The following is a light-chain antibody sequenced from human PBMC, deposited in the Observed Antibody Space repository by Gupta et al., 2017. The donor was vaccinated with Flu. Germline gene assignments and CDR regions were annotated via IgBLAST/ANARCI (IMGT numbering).Light chain of an antibody. V-gene: IGLV2-23*01. CDR3: WLSESGSTGV. J-gene: IGLJ3*02. Sequence: QSALTHPSSVSASPRQSVTISCTRTSSDVGSYHPVSWYQQHPGKAPRTMIYDDSKQHSGASERFSGSKSGSKASLTLSGVQAEDEADYYCWLSESGSTGVFGGGTKLTVL. CDR2: DDS. CDR1: SSDVGSYHP.